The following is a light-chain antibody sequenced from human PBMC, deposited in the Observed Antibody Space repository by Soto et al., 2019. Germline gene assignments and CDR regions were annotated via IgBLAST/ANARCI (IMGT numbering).Light chain of an antibody. CDR2: DAS. V-gene: IGKV3-11*01. J-gene: IGKJ4*01. CDR1: PSVSTN. Sequence: EVVMTQSPAPLSVSPGESATLSCRASPSVSTNLAWYQQKPGQAPRLLIYDASNRATGIPARFSGSGSGTDFTLTISSLEPEDFAVYYCQQRSNWPPGRLTFGGGTKVDIK. CDR3: QQRSNWPPGRLT.